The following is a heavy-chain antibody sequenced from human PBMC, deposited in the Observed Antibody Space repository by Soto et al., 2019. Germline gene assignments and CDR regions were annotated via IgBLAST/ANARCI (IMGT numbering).Heavy chain of an antibody. J-gene: IGHJ4*02. CDR2: LYYSGST. CDR1: GGSISSGGYY. Sequence: QVQLQESGPGLVKPSQTLSLTCTVSGGSISSGGYYWSWIRQHPGKGLEWIGYLYYSGSTYYNPSLKSRVTISVDTSKNQFSLKLSSVTAADTAVYYCASGNSDCGSDCYDYFDYWGQGTMVTVSS. CDR3: ASGNSDCGSDCYDYFDY. D-gene: IGHD2-21*02. V-gene: IGHV4-31*03.